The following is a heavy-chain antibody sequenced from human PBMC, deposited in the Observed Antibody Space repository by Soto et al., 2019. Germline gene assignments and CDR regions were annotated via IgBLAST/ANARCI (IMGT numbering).Heavy chain of an antibody. CDR2: IRSKAYGGTT. CDR3: TRDRGITIFGVVINPYFDY. CDR1: GFTFGDYA. J-gene: IGHJ4*02. D-gene: IGHD3-3*01. V-gene: IGHV3-49*04. Sequence: GGSLRLSCTASGFTFGDYAMSWVRQAPGKGLEWVGFIRSKAYGGTTEYAASVKGRFTISRDDSKSIAYLQMNSLKTEDTAVYYCTRDRGITIFGVVINPYFDYWGQGTLVTVSS.